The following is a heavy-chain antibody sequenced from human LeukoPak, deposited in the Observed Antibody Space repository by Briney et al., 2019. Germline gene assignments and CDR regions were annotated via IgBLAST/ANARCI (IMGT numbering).Heavy chain of an antibody. CDR3: ARARYCYTTSCPLDY. CDR1: GYTFTGYY. CDR2: INPNSGGT. V-gene: IGHV1-2*06. D-gene: IGHD2-2*01. Sequence: ASVKVSCKASGYTFTGYYMHWVRQAPGQGLEWMGRINPNSGGTNFAQKFQARVTMTSDTSISTAYMEVSGLESDDTAVYYCARARYCYTTSCPLDYWGQGTLVTVSS. J-gene: IGHJ4*02.